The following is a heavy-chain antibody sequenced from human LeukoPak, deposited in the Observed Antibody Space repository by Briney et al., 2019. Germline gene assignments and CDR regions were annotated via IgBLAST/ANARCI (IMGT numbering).Heavy chain of an antibody. V-gene: IGHV1-8*03. J-gene: IGHJ6*03. CDR1: GYTFTSYD. Sequence: ASVKVSCKASGYTFTSYDINWVRQATGQGLEWMGWMNPNSGNTGYAQKFQGRVTITRNTSISTAYMELSSLRSEDTAVYYCAREGYSSSYYYMDVWGKGTTVTVSS. D-gene: IGHD6-6*01. CDR2: MNPNSGNT. CDR3: AREGYSSSYYYMDV.